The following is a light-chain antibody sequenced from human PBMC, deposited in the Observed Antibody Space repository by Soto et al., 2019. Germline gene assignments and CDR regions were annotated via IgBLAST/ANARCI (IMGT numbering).Light chain of an antibody. Sequence: DIQMTQSPSTLSASVGDRVTITCRASQNIGTWLAWYQQKPGKAPNLLIYKASILQSGVPPRFTGGGSGTEFPLTISSLHPDDFATYYCQQYNSHASTFGQGTRLEIK. CDR1: QNIGTW. J-gene: IGKJ2*01. CDR3: QQYNSHAST. V-gene: IGKV1-5*03. CDR2: KAS.